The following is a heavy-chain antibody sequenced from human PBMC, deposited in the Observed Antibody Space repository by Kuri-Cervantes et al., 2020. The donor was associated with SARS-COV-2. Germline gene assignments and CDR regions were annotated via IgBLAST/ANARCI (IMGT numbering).Heavy chain of an antibody. CDR2: ISSSSSYI. J-gene: IGHJ4*02. CDR3: ARGSSELRLGELSHDY. Sequence: GESLKISCAASGFTFSSYSMNWVRQAPGKGLEWVSSISSSSSYIYYADSVKGQFTISRDNAKNSLYLQMNSLRAEDTAVYYCARGSSELRLGELSHDYWGQGTLVTVSS. D-gene: IGHD3-16*02. CDR1: GFTFSSYS. V-gene: IGHV3-21*01.